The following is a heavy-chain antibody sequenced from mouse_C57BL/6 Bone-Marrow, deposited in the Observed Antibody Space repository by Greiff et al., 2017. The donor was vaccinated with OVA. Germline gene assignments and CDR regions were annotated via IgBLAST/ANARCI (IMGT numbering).Heavy chain of an antibody. CDR1: GFTFSSYG. CDR3: ARHEDYYGSSYVDY. Sequence: EVKLVESGGDLVKPGGSLKLSCAASGFTFSSYGMSWVRQTPDKRLEWVATISSGGSYTYYPDSVKGRFTISRDNAKNTLYLQMSSLKSEDTAMYYCARHEDYYGSSYVDYWGQGTTLTVSS. J-gene: IGHJ2*01. D-gene: IGHD1-1*01. V-gene: IGHV5-6*01. CDR2: ISSGGSYT.